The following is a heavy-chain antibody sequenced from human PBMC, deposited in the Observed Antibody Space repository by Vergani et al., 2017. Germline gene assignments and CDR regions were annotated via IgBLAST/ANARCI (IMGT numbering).Heavy chain of an antibody. D-gene: IGHD3-22*01. CDR2: IYHSGST. Sequence: QLQLQESGSGLVKPSQTLSLTCAVSGGSISSGGYSWSWIRQPPGKGLEWIGYIYHSGSTYYNPSLKSRVTISVDRSKNQFSLKLSSVTAADTAVYYCARRGPDSYSSGYYRDNWFDPWGQGTLVTVSS. CDR1: GGSISSGGYS. J-gene: IGHJ5*02. V-gene: IGHV4-30-2*01. CDR3: ARRGPDSYSSGYYRDNWFDP.